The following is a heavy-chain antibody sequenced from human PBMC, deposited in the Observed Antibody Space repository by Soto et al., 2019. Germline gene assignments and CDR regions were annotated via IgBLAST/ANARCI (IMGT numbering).Heavy chain of an antibody. Sequence: QLQLLESGGGVVQPGRSLRLSCEASGFISRSYVIHWVRQAPGKGLEWVASIWYDGDNTYYADSVKGRFTISRDNSKNTLYLQMNSLRAEDTAVYYCARGPRRSYSSSWFDHWGQGTLVTVSS. CDR2: IWYDGDNT. J-gene: IGHJ5*02. CDR3: ARGPRRSYSSSWFDH. D-gene: IGHD6-13*01. CDR1: GFISRSYV. V-gene: IGHV3-33*01.